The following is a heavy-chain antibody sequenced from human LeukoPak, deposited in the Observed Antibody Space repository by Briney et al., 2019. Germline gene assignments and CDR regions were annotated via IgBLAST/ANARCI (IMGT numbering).Heavy chain of an antibody. D-gene: IGHD2-15*01. CDR3: AKDVRGGCSGGTCYY. J-gene: IGHJ4*02. V-gene: IGHV3-23*01. Sequence: GGSLRLSCAASGFTFSSYAMSWVRQAPGKGLEWVSAISGSGDSTYYADSVKGRFTISRDNSKNTLYLQMNSLRAEDTAVYYCAKDVRGGCSGGTCYYWGQGTLVTVSS. CDR2: ISGSGDST. CDR1: GFTFSSYA.